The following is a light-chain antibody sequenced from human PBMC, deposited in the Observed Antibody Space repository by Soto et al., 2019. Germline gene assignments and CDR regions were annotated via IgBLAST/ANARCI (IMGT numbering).Light chain of an antibody. J-gene: IGKJ5*01. CDR2: GAS. V-gene: IGKV3-15*01. Sequence: EIVRTQSPATLSVSPGDDVTLSCRASQSVRNNVDRYQQKPGQAPRLLLYGASTRATGIPARVSGSGSGTEFTLTSSSLQSEDFAVYFCHQYNNWPRTFGQGTRLDIK. CDR1: QSVRNN. CDR3: HQYNNWPRT.